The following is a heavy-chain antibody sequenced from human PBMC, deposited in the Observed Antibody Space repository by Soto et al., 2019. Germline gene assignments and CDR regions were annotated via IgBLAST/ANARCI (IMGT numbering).Heavy chain of an antibody. V-gene: IGHV1-2*02. CDR2: VNPISGDT. D-gene: IGHD3-10*01. Sequence: QIQLVQSGAEVKKPGASVKVSCRASGYTFTGYYLHRVRQAPGQGLEWMGWVNPISGDTNYAQKFQDRVIMTRDRSITTVHMELSRLRSDDTAVYYCAREEGFRITMDRGRWFDPWGQGTLVTVSS. CDR1: GYTFTGYY. J-gene: IGHJ5*02. CDR3: AREEGFRITMDRGRWFDP.